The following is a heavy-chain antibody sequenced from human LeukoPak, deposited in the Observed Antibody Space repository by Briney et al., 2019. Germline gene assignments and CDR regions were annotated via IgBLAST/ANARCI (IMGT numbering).Heavy chain of an antibody. CDR2: ISGSGGST. CDR1: GFTFSSYA. D-gene: IGHD3-22*01. V-gene: IGHV3-23*01. J-gene: IGHJ4*02. CDR3: AKDYYDSSGHSAGFDY. Sequence: GGSLRLSCAASGFTFSSYAMSWVRQAPGKGLEWVSAISGSGGSTYYADSVKGRFTISRDNSKNTLYLQMNSLRAEDTAVYYCAKDYYDSSGHSAGFDYWGQGTLVTVSS.